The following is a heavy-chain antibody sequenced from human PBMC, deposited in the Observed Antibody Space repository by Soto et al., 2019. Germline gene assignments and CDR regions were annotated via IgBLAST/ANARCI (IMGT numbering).Heavy chain of an antibody. J-gene: IGHJ4*02. CDR3: ARVLSVAGYDY. Sequence: PGGSLRLSCAASGFTFISYSMNWVRQAPGKGLEWVSSISSSSSYIYYADSVKGRFTISRDNANNSLYLQMNSLRAEDTAVYYCARVLSVAGYDYWGQGTLVTVSS. CDR1: GFTFISYS. CDR2: ISSSSSYI. V-gene: IGHV3-21*01. D-gene: IGHD6-19*01.